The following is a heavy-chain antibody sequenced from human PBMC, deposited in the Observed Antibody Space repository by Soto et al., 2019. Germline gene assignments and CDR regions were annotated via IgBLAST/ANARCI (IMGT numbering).Heavy chain of an antibody. CDR2: IWYDGSNK. D-gene: IGHD3-10*01. CDR1: GFTFSSYG. J-gene: IGHJ6*02. V-gene: IGHV3-33*01. CDR3: ARDVVDDNGSGSYYKRGWYYCGMDV. Sequence: QVQLVESGGGVVQPGRSLRLSCAASGFTFSSYGMHWVRQAPGKGLEWVAVIWYDGSNKYYADSVKGRFTISRDNSKNTVCLQMNSLRAEDTAVYYCARDVVDDNGSGSYYKRGWYYCGMDVWGQGTTVTVSS.